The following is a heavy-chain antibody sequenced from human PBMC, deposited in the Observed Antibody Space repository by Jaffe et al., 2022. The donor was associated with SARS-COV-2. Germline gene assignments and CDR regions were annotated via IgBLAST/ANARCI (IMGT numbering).Heavy chain of an antibody. CDR1: GGSFSGYY. Sequence: QVQLQQWGAGLLKPSETLSLTCAVYGGSFSGYYWSWIRQPPGKGLEWIGEINHSGSTNYNPSLKSRVTISVDTSKNQFSLKLSSLTAADTAVYYCARGRDHTRWLQLAYWGQGTLVTVSS. CDR3: ARGRDHTRWLQLAY. J-gene: IGHJ4*02. CDR2: INHSGST. V-gene: IGHV4-34*01. D-gene: IGHD5-12*01.